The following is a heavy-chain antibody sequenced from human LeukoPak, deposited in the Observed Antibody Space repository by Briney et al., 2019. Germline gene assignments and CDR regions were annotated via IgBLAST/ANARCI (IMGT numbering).Heavy chain of an antibody. CDR2: ISSSGSTI. V-gene: IGHV3-48*03. CDR1: GFTFSSYE. CDR3: ASAADTDGYDY. J-gene: IGHJ4*02. Sequence: GGSLRLSCAASGFTFSSYEMNWVRQAPGKGLEWVSYISSSGSTIYYADSVKGRFTISRDNSKNTLYLQMNSLRAEDTAVYYCASAADTDGYDYWGQGTLVTVSS. D-gene: IGHD5-18*01.